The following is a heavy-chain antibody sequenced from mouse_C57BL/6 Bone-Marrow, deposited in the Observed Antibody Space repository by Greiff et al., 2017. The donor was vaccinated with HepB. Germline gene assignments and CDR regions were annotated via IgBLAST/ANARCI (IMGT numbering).Heavy chain of an antibody. Sequence: VKVVESGAELVRPGTSVKVSCKASGYAFTNYLIEWVKQRPGQGLEWIGVINPGSGGTNYNEKFKGKATLTADKSSSTAYMQLSSLTSEDSAVYFCARDYYGSSYVGYFDVWGTGTTVTVSS. V-gene: IGHV1-54*01. CDR1: GYAFTNYL. CDR2: INPGSGGT. J-gene: IGHJ1*03. CDR3: ARDYYGSSYVGYFDV. D-gene: IGHD1-1*01.